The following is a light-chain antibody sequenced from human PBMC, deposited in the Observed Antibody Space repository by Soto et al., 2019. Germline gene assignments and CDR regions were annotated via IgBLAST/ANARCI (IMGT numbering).Light chain of an antibody. CDR1: NSNIGNNY. CDR3: ATWDGSLPGEV. J-gene: IGLJ2*01. CDR2: DNN. Sequence: QSVLTQSPSMSAAPGQQVTISCSGSNSNIGNNYVSWYQQVPGTAPKLLIYDNNKRPSGIPDRFSGSKSGTSCTLDITGLQTGDEADYYCATWDGSLPGEVFGGGTKVTVL. V-gene: IGLV1-51*01.